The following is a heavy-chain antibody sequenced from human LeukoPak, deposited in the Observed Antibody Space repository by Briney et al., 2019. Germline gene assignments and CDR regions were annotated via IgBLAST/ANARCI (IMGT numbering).Heavy chain of an antibody. Sequence: SETLSLTCAVYGGSFSGYYWSWIRQPPGKGLEWIGEINHSGSTNYNPSLKSRVTISVDTSKDQFSLKLSSVTAADTAVYYCASSHMIRWGQGTLVTVSS. D-gene: IGHD3-16*01. CDR2: INHSGST. J-gene: IGHJ4*02. CDR1: GGSFSGYY. V-gene: IGHV4-34*01. CDR3: ASSHMIR.